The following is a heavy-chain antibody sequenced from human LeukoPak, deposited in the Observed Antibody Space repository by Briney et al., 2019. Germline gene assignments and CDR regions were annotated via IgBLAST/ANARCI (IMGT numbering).Heavy chain of an antibody. D-gene: IGHD3-10*01. V-gene: IGHV1-69*04. CDR3: AREAYYGSGSYY. Sequence: SVKVSCKASGGTFSSYAISWVRQAPGQGLEWMGRIIPILGIANYAQKFQGRVTITADKSTSTAYMELSSLRSEDTAVYYCAREAYYGSGSYYWGQGTLVTVSS. CDR2: IIPILGIA. CDR1: GGTFSSYA. J-gene: IGHJ4*02.